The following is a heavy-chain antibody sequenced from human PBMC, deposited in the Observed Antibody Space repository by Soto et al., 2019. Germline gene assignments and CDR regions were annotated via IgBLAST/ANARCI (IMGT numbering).Heavy chain of an antibody. V-gene: IGHV4-30-2*01. CDR3: ARGSDGVWNCFDP. J-gene: IGHJ5*02. Sequence: PSETLSLTCAVSGGSISSGFYSWSWIRQPPGQGLEWIGYIYNSGNTYYNPSLMSRVTISVDRSQNHFSLKLTSVTAADTAVYYGARGSDGVWNCFDPWGQGARSPSPQ. CDR1: GGSISSGFYS. D-gene: IGHD2-21*02. CDR2: IYNSGNT.